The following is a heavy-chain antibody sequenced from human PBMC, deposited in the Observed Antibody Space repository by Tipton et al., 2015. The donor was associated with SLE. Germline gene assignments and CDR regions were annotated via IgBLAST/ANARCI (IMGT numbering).Heavy chain of an antibody. CDR2: IYYSGST. V-gene: IGHV4-59*01. CDR3: ARDRDLYCSGGRFSSLYFDL. D-gene: IGHD2-15*01. CDR1: GGSISSYY. J-gene: IGHJ2*01. Sequence: TLSLTCTVSGGSISSYYWSWIRQPPGKGLEWIGYIYYSGSTNYNPSLKSRVTISVDTSKNQFSLKLSSVTAADTAVYYCARDRDLYCSGGRFSSLYFDLWGRGTLVTVSS.